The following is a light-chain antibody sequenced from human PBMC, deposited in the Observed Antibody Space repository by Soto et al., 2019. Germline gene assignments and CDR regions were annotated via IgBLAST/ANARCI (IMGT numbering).Light chain of an antibody. CDR1: QRVSSGY. J-gene: IGKJ5*01. CDR3: QQYDNWPIT. CDR2: GAS. V-gene: IGKV3-20*01. Sequence: EILLTQSPCTLSLSPGERATLSCRASQRVSSGYVAWYQQKPGQAPRLLIYGASSRATGIPERFSGSGSGTDFTLTISRLEPEDFEVYYCQQYDNWPITFGQGTRLEIK.